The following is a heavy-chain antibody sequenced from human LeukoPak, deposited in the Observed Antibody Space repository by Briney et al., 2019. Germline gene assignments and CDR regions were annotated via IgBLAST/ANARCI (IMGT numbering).Heavy chain of an antibody. CDR3: ARPGSYGSGSLGFDP. CDR1: GFTFSSYS. V-gene: IGHV3-21*01. D-gene: IGHD3-10*01. J-gene: IGHJ5*02. CDR2: ISSSSYI. Sequence: GGSLRLSCAASGFTFSSYSMNWVRQAPGKGLEWVSSISSSSYIYYADSVKGRFTISRDNAKNSLYLQMNSLRAEDTAVYYCARPGSYGSGSLGFDPWGQGTLVTVSS.